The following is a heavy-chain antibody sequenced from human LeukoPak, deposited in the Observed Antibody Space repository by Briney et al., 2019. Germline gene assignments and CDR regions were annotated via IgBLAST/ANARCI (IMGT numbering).Heavy chain of an antibody. CDR2: ISGSGGST. J-gene: IGHJ4*02. V-gene: IGHV3-23*01. CDR1: GFTFSSYA. D-gene: IGHD3-3*01. Sequence: GGSLRLSCAASGFTFSSYAMSWVRQAPGKGLEWVSAISGSGGSTYYADSVKGRFTISRDNSKNTLYLQMNSLRAEDTAVYYCAKESYVLRFLEWLPLDYWGQGTLVTVSS. CDR3: AKESYVLRFLEWLPLDY.